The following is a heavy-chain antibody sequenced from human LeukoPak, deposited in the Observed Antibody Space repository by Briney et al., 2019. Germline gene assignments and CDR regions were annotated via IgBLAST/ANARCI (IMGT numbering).Heavy chain of an antibody. CDR2: IGTASDT. CDR3: ARASWVSNADAVS. V-gene: IGHV3-13*01. CDR1: GFTFSSFD. Sequence: GGSLRLSCAASGFTFSSFDMHWVRHPTGQGLEWVSTIGTASDTYYPGSVKGRFTLSRDLSRNTVFLQLNNLRVEDTAIYYCARASWVSNADAVSWGQGTLVTVSS. J-gene: IGHJ4*02. D-gene: IGHD1-1*01.